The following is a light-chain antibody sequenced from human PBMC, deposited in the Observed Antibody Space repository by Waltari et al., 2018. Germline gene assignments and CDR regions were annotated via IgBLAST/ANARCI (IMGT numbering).Light chain of an antibody. J-gene: IGKJ1*01. CDR1: QCVSSH. Sequence: EIVITQSPATLSVSPGDRATLSCRASQCVSSHLAWYQQKAGQSPRLLIYCASTRATGIAGRFNGSGSGPEFTLTISSLQSEDFALYYCQQYNDWPRTFRQGTKVGI. CDR3: QQYNDWPRT. CDR2: CAS. V-gene: IGKV3-15*01.